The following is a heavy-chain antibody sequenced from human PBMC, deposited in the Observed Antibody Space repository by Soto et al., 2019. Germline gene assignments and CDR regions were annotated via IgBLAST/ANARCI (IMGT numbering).Heavy chain of an antibody. CDR1: GGSFSSYY. V-gene: IGHV4-59*01. CDR3: ARESRSYLGQADWFDP. Sequence: SETLSLTCTVSGGSFSSYYWSWIRQPPGKGLEWIGYIYYSGSTNYNPSLKSRVTISVDTSKNQFSLKLSSVTAADTAVYYCARESRSYLGQADWFDPWGQGTPVTVSS. CDR2: IYYSGST. D-gene: IGHD3-10*01. J-gene: IGHJ5*02.